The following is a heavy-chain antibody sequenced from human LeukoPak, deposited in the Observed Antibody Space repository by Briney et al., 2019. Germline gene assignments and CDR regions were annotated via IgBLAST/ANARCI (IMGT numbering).Heavy chain of an antibody. CDR2: ISSSSSTI. D-gene: IGHD3-3*01. Sequence: GGSLRLSCAASGFTFSSYAMHWVRQAPGKGLEWVSYISSSSSTIYYADSVKGRFTISRDNSKNTLYLQMNSLRAEDTAVYYCARDGWSGRETDYYYYMDVWGKGTTVTVSS. CDR3: ARDGWSGRETDYYYYMDV. J-gene: IGHJ6*03. V-gene: IGHV3-48*01. CDR1: GFTFSSYA.